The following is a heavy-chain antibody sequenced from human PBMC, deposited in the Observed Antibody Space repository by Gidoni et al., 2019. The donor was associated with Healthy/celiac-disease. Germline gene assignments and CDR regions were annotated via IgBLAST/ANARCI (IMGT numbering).Heavy chain of an antibody. Sequence: QVQLVQSGAEVKQPGASVKVSCKASGYPFTGYYMHWVRPAPGQGLEWMGWINPNSGGTNYAQKFQGWVTMTRDTSISTAYMELSRLRSDDTAVYYCARGIVVVPAAMGSLYYYYYGMDVWGQGTTVTVSS. CDR2: INPNSGGT. J-gene: IGHJ6*02. D-gene: IGHD2-2*01. V-gene: IGHV1-2*04. CDR1: GYPFTGYY. CDR3: ARGIVVVPAAMGSLYYYYYGMDV.